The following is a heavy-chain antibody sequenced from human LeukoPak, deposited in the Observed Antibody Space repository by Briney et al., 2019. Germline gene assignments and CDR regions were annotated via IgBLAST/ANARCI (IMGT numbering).Heavy chain of an antibody. V-gene: IGHV4-4*07. CDR3: AREGQWLGELDY. CDR2: VFSSGKT. Sequence: SETLSLMCTVSGGSMSSFYWTWIRQPAGKGLEWIGRVFSSGKTDHNPSLKSRVTMSTDTSQNHFSLKLTAVTAADAAVYYCAREGQWLGELDYWGQGILVTVSS. D-gene: IGHD3-10*01. J-gene: IGHJ4*02. CDR1: GGSMSSFY.